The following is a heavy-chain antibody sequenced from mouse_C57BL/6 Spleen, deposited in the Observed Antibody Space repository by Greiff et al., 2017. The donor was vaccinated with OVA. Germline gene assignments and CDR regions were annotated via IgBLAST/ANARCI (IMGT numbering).Heavy chain of an antibody. J-gene: IGHJ4*01. CDR3: ARGIRSYYYAMDY. CDR1: GFSLTSYG. CDR2: IWSGGST. Sequence: VQLQQSGPGLVQPSQCLSITCTVSGFSLTSYGVHWVRQSPGKGLEWLGVIWSGGSTDYNAAFISRLSISKDKSKSKVFFKMNSLQADDTAIDYGARGIRSYYYAMDYWGQGTSVTVSS. D-gene: IGHD2-4*01. V-gene: IGHV2-2*01.